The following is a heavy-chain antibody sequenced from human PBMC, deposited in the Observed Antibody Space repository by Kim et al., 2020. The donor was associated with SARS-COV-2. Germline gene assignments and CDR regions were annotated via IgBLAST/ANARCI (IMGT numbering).Heavy chain of an antibody. V-gene: IGHV1-3*01. Sequence: KYSQKFQGRVTITRDTSASTAYMELSSLRSEDTAVYYCARDWGLVAAYDYWGQGTLVTVSS. D-gene: IGHD5-12*01. CDR3: ARDWGLVAAYDY. J-gene: IGHJ4*02.